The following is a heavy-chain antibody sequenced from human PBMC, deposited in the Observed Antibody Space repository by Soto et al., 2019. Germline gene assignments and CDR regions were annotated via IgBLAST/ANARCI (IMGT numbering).Heavy chain of an antibody. CDR1: GYTFTSYV. J-gene: IGHJ4*02. CDR2: INPNDGTT. D-gene: IGHD1-7*01. Sequence: SVKVSCKASGYTFTSYVIQWVRQAPGQGLEWVGIINPNDGTTSYAQKFQGRATMTRDTSTSTVYMDLSSLRSEDTAVYYCETSLQLRKGWSFDYWGQGALVTVSS. V-gene: IGHV1-46*01. CDR3: ETSLQLRKGWSFDY.